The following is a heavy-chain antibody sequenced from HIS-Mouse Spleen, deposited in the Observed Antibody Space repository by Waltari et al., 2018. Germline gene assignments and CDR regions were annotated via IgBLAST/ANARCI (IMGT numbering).Heavy chain of an antibody. D-gene: IGHD4-4*01. CDR3: ARGHDYSNYFDY. J-gene: IGHJ4*02. CDR2: KNPNSGNT. CDR1: GYTISSYD. V-gene: IGHV1-8*01. Sequence: QVQLVPSAAEVKQPGASVKVSCKAAGYTISSYDIHRVRQATGQGLEWMGWKNPNSGNTGYAQKFQGRVTMTRNTSISTAYMELSSLRSEDTAVYYCARGHDYSNYFDYWGQGTLVTVSS.